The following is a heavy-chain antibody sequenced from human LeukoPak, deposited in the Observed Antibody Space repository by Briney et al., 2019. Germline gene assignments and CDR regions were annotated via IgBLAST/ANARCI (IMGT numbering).Heavy chain of an antibody. CDR2: INAGNGNT. CDR3: ARASLPGDDYGDYLDYDY. CDR1: GYTFTSYA. V-gene: IGHV1-3*03. Sequence: ASVKVSCKASGYTFTSYAMHWVRQAPGQRLEWMGWINAGNGNTKYSQEFQGRVTITRDTSASTAYMELSSLRSEDMAVYYCARASLPGDDYGDYLDYDYWGRGTLVTVSS. D-gene: IGHD4-17*01. J-gene: IGHJ4*02.